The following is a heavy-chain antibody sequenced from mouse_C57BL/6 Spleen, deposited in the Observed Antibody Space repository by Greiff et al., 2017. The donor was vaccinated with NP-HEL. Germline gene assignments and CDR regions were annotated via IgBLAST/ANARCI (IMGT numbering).Heavy chain of an antibody. CDR1: GFSLTSYG. Sequence: QVQLQQSGPGLVQPSQSLSISCTVSGFSLTSYGVHWVRQPPGKGLEWLGVIWSGGSTDYNAAFISRLSISKDNSKSQVFFKMNRLQTDDTAIYYCAKNYDYDRVTGYFDVWGTGTTVTVSS. V-gene: IGHV2-4*01. CDR3: AKNYDYDRVTGYFDV. CDR2: IWSGGST. J-gene: IGHJ1*03. D-gene: IGHD2-4*01.